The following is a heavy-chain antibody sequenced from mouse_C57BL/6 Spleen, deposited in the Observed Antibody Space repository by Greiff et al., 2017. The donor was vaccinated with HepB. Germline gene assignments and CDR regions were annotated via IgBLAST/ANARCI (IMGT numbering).Heavy chain of an antibody. D-gene: IGHD1-1*01. CDR3: ARNYGSTLDY. CDR1: GFTFSDYG. Sequence: EVKLVESGGGLVKPGGSLKLSCAASGFTFSDYGMHWVRQAPEKGLEWVAYISSGSSTIYYADTVKGRFTISRDNAKNTLFLQMTSLRSEDTAMDYCARNYGSTLDYWGQGTTLTVSS. CDR2: ISSGSSTI. V-gene: IGHV5-17*01. J-gene: IGHJ2*01.